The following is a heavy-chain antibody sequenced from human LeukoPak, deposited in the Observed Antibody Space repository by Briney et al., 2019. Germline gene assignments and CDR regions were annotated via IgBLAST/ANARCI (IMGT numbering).Heavy chain of an antibody. J-gene: IGHJ3*02. CDR1: GFTFSRYS. CDR2: ISISSNYI. Sequence: GGSLRLSCAASGFTFSRYSMNWVRQAPGKGLEWVSSISISSNYIYYTDSVKGRFTISRDNAKNSLYLQMNSLRAEDTAVYYCARGSRFGVVERDAFDIWGQGTMVTVSS. CDR3: ARGSRFGVVERDAFDI. V-gene: IGHV3-21*01. D-gene: IGHD3-3*01.